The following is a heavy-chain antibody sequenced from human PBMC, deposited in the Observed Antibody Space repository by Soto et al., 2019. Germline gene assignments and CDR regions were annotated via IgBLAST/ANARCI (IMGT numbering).Heavy chain of an antibody. CDR3: ARHTKSPGIAAAGDLDY. V-gene: IGHV4-31*03. D-gene: IGHD6-13*01. CDR2: IYYSGST. J-gene: IGHJ4*02. CDR1: GGSISSGGYY. Sequence: QGQLQESGPGLVKPSQTLSLTCTVSGGSISSGGYYWSWIRQHPGKGLEWIGYIYYSGSTYYNPSLKSRVTIAVDTSKNQFSLKLSSVTAADTAVYYCARHTKSPGIAAAGDLDYWGQGTLVTVSS.